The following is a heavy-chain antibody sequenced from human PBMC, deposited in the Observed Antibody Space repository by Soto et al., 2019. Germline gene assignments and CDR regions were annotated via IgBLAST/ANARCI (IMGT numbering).Heavy chain of an antibody. Sequence: SETLSLTCTVSGGSIRSYYWSWIRQPPGKGLEWIGYIYYSGSTNYNPSLKSRVTVSVDTSKNQFSLKLSSVTAADTAVYYCARVHVMVVAGSTFDYWGHGTLVTVSS. CDR1: GGSIRSYY. J-gene: IGHJ4*01. CDR2: IYYSGST. V-gene: IGHV4-59*01. CDR3: ARVHVMVVAGSTFDY. D-gene: IGHD6-19*01.